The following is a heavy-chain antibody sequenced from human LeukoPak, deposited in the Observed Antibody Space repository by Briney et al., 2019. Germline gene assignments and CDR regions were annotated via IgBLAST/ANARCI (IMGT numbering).Heavy chain of an antibody. V-gene: IGHV3-23*01. D-gene: IGHD2-21*02. Sequence: GGSLRLSCAASGFTFSSYGMSWVRQAPGKGLEWVSAISGSGGSTYYADSVKGRFTISRDNSKNTVYLQMNSLRVEDTAVYYCAKGGWGRTAIPARIDYWGQGTLVTVSS. CDR3: AKGGWGRTAIPARIDY. J-gene: IGHJ4*02. CDR2: ISGSGGST. CDR1: GFTFSSYG.